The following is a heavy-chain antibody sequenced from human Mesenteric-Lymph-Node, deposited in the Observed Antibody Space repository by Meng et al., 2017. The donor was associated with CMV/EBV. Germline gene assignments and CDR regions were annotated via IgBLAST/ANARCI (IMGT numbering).Heavy chain of an antibody. J-gene: IGHJ4*02. Sequence: LRLSCAVYGGSFSSYDWDWIRQSPAKGLEWIGEINHIGSTNYNPSLKSRLTISLDTSKNQFPLKLKSVTVADTAVYYGARGSTSVTMIVVVFTAASLAYDSWGQGTLVTVSS. CDR2: INHIGST. CDR1: GGSFSSYD. V-gene: IGHV4-34*01. CDR3: ARGSTSVTMIVVVFTAASLAYDS. D-gene: IGHD3-22*01.